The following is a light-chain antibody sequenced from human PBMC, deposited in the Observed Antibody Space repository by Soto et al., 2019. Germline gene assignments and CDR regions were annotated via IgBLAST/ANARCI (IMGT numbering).Light chain of an antibody. Sequence: DIQMTQSPSSLSASVGDRDTITCRASQDITAYLAWYQQKPGKVPKLLIYSASTLQSGVPSRFSGSGSGTDFTLTISSLQPEDVATYYCQEFNTAPLTFGQGTRLEIK. CDR1: QDITAY. J-gene: IGKJ5*01. V-gene: IGKV1-27*01. CDR2: SAS. CDR3: QEFNTAPLT.